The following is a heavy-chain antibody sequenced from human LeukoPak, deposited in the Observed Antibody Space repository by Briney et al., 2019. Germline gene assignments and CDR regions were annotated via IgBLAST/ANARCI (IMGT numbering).Heavy chain of an antibody. V-gene: IGHV3-48*03. Sequence: GGSLRLSCAASGFTFSSYEMNWVRQAPGKGLEWVSCISSSGSTIYYADSVKGRFTISRDNAKNSLYLQMNSLRAEDTAVYYCARVPMSFGVVIPWFDPWGQGTLVTVSS. J-gene: IGHJ5*02. CDR3: ARVPMSFGVVIPWFDP. CDR2: ISSSGSTI. D-gene: IGHD3-3*01. CDR1: GFTFSSYE.